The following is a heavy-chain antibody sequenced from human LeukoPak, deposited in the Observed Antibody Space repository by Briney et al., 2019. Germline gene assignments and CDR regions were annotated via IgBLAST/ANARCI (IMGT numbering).Heavy chain of an antibody. V-gene: IGHV3-21*01. J-gene: IGHJ4*02. CDR2: ISSSSSYI. CDR3: ARVRDYYDSSGRYPFDY. CDR1: GFTFSSYS. D-gene: IGHD3-22*01. Sequence: GGSLRLSCAASGFTFSSYSMNWVRRAPGKGLEWVSSISSSSSYIYYADSVKGRFTISRDNAKNSLYLQMNSLRAEDTAVYYCARVRDYYDSSGRYPFDYWGQGTLVTVSS.